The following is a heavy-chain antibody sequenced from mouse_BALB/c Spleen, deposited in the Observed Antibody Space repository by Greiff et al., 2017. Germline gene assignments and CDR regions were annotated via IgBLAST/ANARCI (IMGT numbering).Heavy chain of an antibody. CDR3: ARQGGNYDWFAY. D-gene: IGHD2-1*01. CDR1: GFTFSSYG. CDR2: ISSGGSYT. Sequence: EVQGVESGGDLVKPGGSLKLSCAASGFTFSSYGMSWVRQTPDKRLEWVATISSGGSYTYYPDSVKGRFTISRDNAKNTLYLQMSSLKSEDTAMYYCARQGGNYDWFAYWGQGTLVTVSA. J-gene: IGHJ3*01. V-gene: IGHV5-6*01.